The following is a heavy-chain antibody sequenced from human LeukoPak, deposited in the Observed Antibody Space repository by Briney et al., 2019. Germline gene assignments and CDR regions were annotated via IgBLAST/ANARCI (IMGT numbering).Heavy chain of an antibody. J-gene: IGHJ5*02. V-gene: IGHV3-66*01. D-gene: IGHD2-21*02. Sequence: GGSLRLSCAASGFTVSSNYVGWVRQAPGKGLEWVSVIYRDGSTYYADSVKGRFTISRDNSKNTLYLQMNNLRVEDTAVYYCARVMTAITNWFDPWGQGTLVTVSS. CDR1: GFTVSSNY. CDR3: ARVMTAITNWFDP. CDR2: IYRDGST.